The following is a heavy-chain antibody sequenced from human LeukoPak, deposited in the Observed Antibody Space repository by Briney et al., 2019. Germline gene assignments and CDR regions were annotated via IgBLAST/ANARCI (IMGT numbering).Heavy chain of an antibody. CDR1: GYTFTSYD. CDR3: ARERGQNIWYFDL. Sequence: ASVKVSCKASGYTFTSYDINWVRQATGQGLEWMGWMNPNSGNTGYAQKFQGRVTMTRDTSTSTVYMELSSLRSEDTAVYYCARERGQNIWYFDLWGRGTLVTVSS. V-gene: IGHV1-8*01. J-gene: IGHJ2*01. D-gene: IGHD1/OR15-1a*01. CDR2: MNPNSGNT.